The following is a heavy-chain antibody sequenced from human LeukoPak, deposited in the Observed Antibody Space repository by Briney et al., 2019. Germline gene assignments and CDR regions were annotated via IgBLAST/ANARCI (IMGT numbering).Heavy chain of an antibody. Sequence: EASVKVSCKASGYTFTGYYMHWVRQAPGQGLEWMGWINPNSGGTNYAQKFQGRVTMTRDTSISTAYMELSRLRSDDTAAYYCARDSGSYGAFDIWGQGTMVTVSS. CDR1: GYTFTGYY. J-gene: IGHJ3*02. CDR2: INPNSGGT. D-gene: IGHD1-26*01. CDR3: ARDSGSYGAFDI. V-gene: IGHV1-2*02.